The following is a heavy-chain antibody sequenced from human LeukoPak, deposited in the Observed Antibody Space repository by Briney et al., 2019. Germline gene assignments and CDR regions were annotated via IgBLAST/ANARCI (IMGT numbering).Heavy chain of an antibody. Sequence: SETLSLTCTVSGGSISSGGYYWSWIRQHPGKGLEWNGYIYYSGSTYYNPSLKSRVTISVDTSKNQFSLKLSSVTAADTAVYYCAREGVYGMDVWGKGTTVTVSS. V-gene: IGHV4-31*03. CDR1: GGSISSGGYY. D-gene: IGHD3-10*01. CDR2: IYYSGST. J-gene: IGHJ6*04. CDR3: AREGVYGMDV.